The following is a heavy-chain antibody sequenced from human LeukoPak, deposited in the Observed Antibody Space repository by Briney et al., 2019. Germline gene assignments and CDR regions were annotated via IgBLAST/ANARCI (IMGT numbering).Heavy chain of an antibody. CDR3: ARVGYDFWSGYYTFGTAAY. CDR1: GYTFTSYG. V-gene: IGHV1-18*01. J-gene: IGHJ4*02. CDR2: ISAYNGNT. Sequence: VASVKVSCKASGYTFTSYGISWVRQAPGQGLEWMGWISAYNGNTNYAQKLQGRVTMTTDTSTSTAYMELRSLRSDDTAVYYCARVGYDFWSGYYTFGTAAYWGQGTLVTVSS. D-gene: IGHD3-3*01.